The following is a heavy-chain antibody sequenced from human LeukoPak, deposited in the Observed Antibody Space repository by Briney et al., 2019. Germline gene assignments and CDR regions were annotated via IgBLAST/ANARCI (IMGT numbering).Heavy chain of an antibody. CDR1: GFTFSAYS. J-gene: IGHJ4*02. V-gene: IGHV3-21*01. Sequence: PGGSLRLSCAASGFTFSAYSMNWVRQAPGKGLEWVSFISSSSSYIYYADSVKGRFTISRDNAKNALYLQMNSLRAEDTAVYYCARDKNGDQSYFDSWGQGTLVTVSS. D-gene: IGHD4-17*01. CDR2: ISSSSSYI. CDR3: ARDKNGDQSYFDS.